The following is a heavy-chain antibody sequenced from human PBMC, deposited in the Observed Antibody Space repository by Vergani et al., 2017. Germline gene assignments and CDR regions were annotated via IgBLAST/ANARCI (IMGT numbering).Heavy chain of an antibody. Sequence: EVHLVASGGGLVQRGGSLRLSCEASGFTFSNLWMTWVRQAPGKGLEWVANIKYDGSKKNYVDSVKGRFTISRDNAKNSLYLQMNNLRVEDTAVYFCARSPNGYTYGGYISQFAPWGQGTLVTVSS. CDR2: IKYDGSKK. CDR3: ARSPNGYTYGGYISQFAP. D-gene: IGHD5-18*01. CDR1: GFTFSNLW. J-gene: IGHJ5*02. V-gene: IGHV3-7*01.